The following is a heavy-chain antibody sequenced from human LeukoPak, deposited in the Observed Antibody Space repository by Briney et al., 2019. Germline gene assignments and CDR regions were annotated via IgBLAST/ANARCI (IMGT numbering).Heavy chain of an antibody. D-gene: IGHD4-17*01. J-gene: IGHJ4*02. CDR3: ASYFHYGDYASLWY. Sequence: EGSLGLSCAASGFTFNTYAMSWVRQAPGKGLEWVSSISENGESTYYADSVKGRFTISRDNSRNTLYLQMNSLRAEDTAVYYCASYFHYGDYASLWYWGQGTLVTVSS. CDR1: GFTFNTYA. CDR2: ISENGEST. V-gene: IGHV3-23*01.